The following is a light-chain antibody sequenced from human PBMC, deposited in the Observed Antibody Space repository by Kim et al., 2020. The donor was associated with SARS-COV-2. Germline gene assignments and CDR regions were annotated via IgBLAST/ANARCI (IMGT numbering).Light chain of an antibody. Sequence: SYELTQPPSVSVSPGQTAIISCSGDQLGHKFVSWFQQKPGQSPVLVIHDDNKRPSGIPERFSGSNSGNTATLTISGTQAMDEADYYCQAWDSSSEAFGGG. CDR2: DDN. CDR3: QAWDSSSEA. CDR1: QLGHKF. J-gene: IGLJ2*01. V-gene: IGLV3-1*01.